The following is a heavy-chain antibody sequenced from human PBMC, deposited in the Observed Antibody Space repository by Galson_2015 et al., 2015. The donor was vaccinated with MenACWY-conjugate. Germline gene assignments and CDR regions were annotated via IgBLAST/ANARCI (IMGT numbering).Heavy chain of an antibody. CDR3: ARDGAKSDIGNDAFDI. CDR1: GFTFSSYS. J-gene: IGHJ3*02. Sequence: SLRLSCAASGFTFSSYSMNWVRQAPGKGLEWVSSISSSSSYIYYADSVKGRFTISRDNAKNSLYLQMNSLRAEDTAVYYCARDGAKSDIGNDAFDIWGQGTMVTVSS. CDR2: ISSSSSYI. V-gene: IGHV3-21*01. D-gene: IGHD2-15*01.